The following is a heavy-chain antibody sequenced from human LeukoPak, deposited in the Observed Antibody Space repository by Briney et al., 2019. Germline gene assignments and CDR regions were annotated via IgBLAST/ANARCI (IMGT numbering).Heavy chain of an antibody. CDR1: GFAFSSYD. V-gene: IGHV3-33*01. D-gene: IGHD4/OR15-4a*01. CDR2: IWSEGSKK. J-gene: IGHJ4*02. CDR3: ARDRGMTMVTLDY. Sequence: GGSLRLSCAASGFAFSSYDMHWVRQAPGKGLEWVAVIWSEGSKKYYSDSVRGRFTISRDDSENTLYLQMSSLRGEDTAVYYCARDRGMTMVTLDYWGQGTLVTVSS.